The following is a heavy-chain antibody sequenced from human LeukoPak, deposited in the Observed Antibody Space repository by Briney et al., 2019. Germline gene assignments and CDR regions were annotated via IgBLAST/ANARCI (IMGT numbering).Heavy chain of an antibody. V-gene: IGHV3-23*01. Sequence: PGGSLRLSCAASGFTFSSHGMHWVRQAPGKGLEWVSAISGSGGSTYYADSVKGRFTISRDNSKNTLYLQMNSLRAEDTAVYYCAKDRDSSGYQCFDYWGQGTLVTVSS. CDR2: ISGSGGST. J-gene: IGHJ4*02. CDR3: AKDRDSSGYQCFDY. D-gene: IGHD3-22*01. CDR1: GFTFSSHG.